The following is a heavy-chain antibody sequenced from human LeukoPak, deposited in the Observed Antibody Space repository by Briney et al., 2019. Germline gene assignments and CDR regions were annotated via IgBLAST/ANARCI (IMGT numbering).Heavy chain of an antibody. CDR3: ARHGTISSESYFDY. CDR2: IFYSGST. CDR1: GGSINSSDYY. D-gene: IGHD1-14*01. V-gene: IGHV4-39*01. Sequence: SETLSLTCTVSGGSINSSDYYWGWIRQPPGKGLEWIGNIFYSGSTNYNPSLKSRVTGFVDTSKNQVSLRLSSVTAADTAVYYCARHGTISSESYFDYWGQGALVTVSS. J-gene: IGHJ4*02.